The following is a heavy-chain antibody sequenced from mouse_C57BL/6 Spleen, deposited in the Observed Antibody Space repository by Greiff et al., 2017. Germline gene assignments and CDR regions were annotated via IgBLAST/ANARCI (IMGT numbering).Heavy chain of an antibody. CDR1: GFTFTDYY. CDR3: ARSTVVAPFAY. Sequence: EVQRVESGGGLVQPGGSLSLSCAASGFTFTDYYMSWVRQPPGKALEWLGFIRNKANGYTTEYSASVKGRFTISRANSQSILYLQMNALRAEDSATYYCARSTVVAPFAYWGQGTLVTVSA. J-gene: IGHJ3*01. D-gene: IGHD1-1*01. V-gene: IGHV7-3*01. CDR2: IRNKANGYTT.